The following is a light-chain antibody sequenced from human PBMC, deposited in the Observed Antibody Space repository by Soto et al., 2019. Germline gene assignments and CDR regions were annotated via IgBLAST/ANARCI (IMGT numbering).Light chain of an antibody. CDR3: QQYGSSPCT. Sequence: EIVLTQSPGTLSLSPGERATLSCRASQTVSSNYLAWYRQKPGQAPRLLIYGASSRATGIPDRVSGSGSGTDSTLTISRLEPEDFAVYYCQQYGSSPCTFGQGTKLEIK. V-gene: IGKV3-20*01. CDR1: QTVSSNY. J-gene: IGKJ2*02. CDR2: GAS.